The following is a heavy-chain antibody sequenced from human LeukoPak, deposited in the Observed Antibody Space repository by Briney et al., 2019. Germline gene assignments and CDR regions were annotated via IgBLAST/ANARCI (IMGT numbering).Heavy chain of an antibody. D-gene: IGHD3-16*01. Sequence: GGSLRLSCAASGFTFSSYGMSWVRQAPGKGLEWVSGIRAGGDNTYYADSVKGRFTISRDNSKNTLYLQMNSLRAEDTAVYYCAKSGGVRFDPWGQGTQVTVSS. CDR1: GFTFSSYG. CDR2: IRAGGDNT. J-gene: IGHJ5*02. CDR3: AKSGGVRFDP. V-gene: IGHV3-23*01.